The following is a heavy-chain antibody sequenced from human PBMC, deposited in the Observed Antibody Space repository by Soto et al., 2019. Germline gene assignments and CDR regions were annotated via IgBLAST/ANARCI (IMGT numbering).Heavy chain of an antibody. V-gene: IGHV3-33*01. D-gene: IGHD1-26*01. CDR3: ARDARGSYYLPNDYYYYGMDV. Sequence: GGSRRLSCAASGCTFRSYGMRWVRQAPGKGLEWVAVIWYDGSNKYYADSVKGRFTISRDNSKNTLYLQMNSLRAEDTAVYYCARDARGSYYLPNDYYYYGMDVWGQGTTVTVSS. J-gene: IGHJ6*02. CDR2: IWYDGSNK. CDR1: GCTFRSYG.